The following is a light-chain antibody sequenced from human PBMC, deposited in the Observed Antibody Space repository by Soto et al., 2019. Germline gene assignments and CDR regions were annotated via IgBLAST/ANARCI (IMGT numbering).Light chain of an antibody. J-gene: IGLJ2*01. CDR3: SSYTSSSTPVV. Sequence: QSALTQPASVSGSPGQSITISCTGTSSDVGDYNYVSWYQQHPGKAPKLMFYDVSNRPSGVSNRFSGSKSGNTASLTISGLQAEDDADYYCSSYTSSSTPVVFGGGTKLTVL. CDR1: SSDVGDYNY. V-gene: IGLV2-14*01. CDR2: DVS.